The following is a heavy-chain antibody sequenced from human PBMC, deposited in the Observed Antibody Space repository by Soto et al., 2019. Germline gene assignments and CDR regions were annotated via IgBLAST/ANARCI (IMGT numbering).Heavy chain of an antibody. Sequence: PGGSLRLSCAASGFTFSSYSLNWVRQAPGKGLEWVSSISSSSSYIYYADSVKGRFTISRDNAKNSLYLQMNSLRAEDTAVYYCARETNTIAAAGTDWFDPWGQGTLVTVST. CDR3: ARETNTIAAAGTDWFDP. D-gene: IGHD6-13*01. CDR1: GFTFSSYS. J-gene: IGHJ5*02. V-gene: IGHV3-21*01. CDR2: ISSSSSYI.